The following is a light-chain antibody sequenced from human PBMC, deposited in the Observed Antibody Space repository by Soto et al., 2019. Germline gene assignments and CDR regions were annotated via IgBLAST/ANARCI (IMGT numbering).Light chain of an antibody. Sequence: QSALTQPASVSGSPGQSITISCTGTSSDVGGYNYVSWYQKQPGKAPKLMIYDVNNRPSGVFNRFSGSKSGNTASLTISGLQAEDEADYYCSSYTSSSTLGVFGTGTKVTVL. J-gene: IGLJ1*01. CDR3: SSYTSSSTLGV. V-gene: IGLV2-14*03. CDR1: SSDVGGYNY. CDR2: DVN.